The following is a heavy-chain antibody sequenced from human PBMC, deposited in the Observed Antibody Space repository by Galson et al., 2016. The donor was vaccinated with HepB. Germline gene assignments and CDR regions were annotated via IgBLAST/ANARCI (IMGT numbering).Heavy chain of an antibody. CDR3: NRKGDALDV. J-gene: IGHJ6*01. V-gene: IGHV3-7*02. Sequence: SLRLSCAASGFTFSSYWMSWIRQAPGKGLEWVANIKQDGSDKYYVDSVKGRFTISRDNTKNSLFLEMNSLRAEDTAVYHLNRKGDALDVWGQGTTVTVSS. CDR2: IKQDGSDK. CDR1: GFTFSSYW. D-gene: IGHD2-21*02.